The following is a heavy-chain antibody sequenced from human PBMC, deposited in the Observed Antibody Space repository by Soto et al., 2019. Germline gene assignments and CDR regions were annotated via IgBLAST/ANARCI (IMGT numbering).Heavy chain of an antibody. CDR1: GGSISTYY. CDR3: ARGVIGYYGSNWYNSPDP. J-gene: IGHJ5*02. V-gene: IGHV4-59*01. Sequence: SETLSLTCSVSGGSISTYYWSWVRQTPGKGLEWIGYIYYTGTTKYNPSLKSRVTISVDTSNHQFSLKLRSVSAADTAVYYCARGVIGYYGSNWYNSPDPPGQGTLVPVSS. D-gene: IGHD6-13*01. CDR2: IYYTGTT.